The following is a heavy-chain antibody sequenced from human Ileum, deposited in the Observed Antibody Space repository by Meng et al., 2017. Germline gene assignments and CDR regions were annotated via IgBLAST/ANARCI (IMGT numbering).Heavy chain of an antibody. CDR2: IDPAGNQK. CDR3: ARLFYSRNWHWLGDS. Sequence: GESLRLSCVASGFTFSDYWMSWVRQAPGKGLEWVANIDPAGNQKYYVDSVVGRFTFSRDNAKNSLWLQMNSLRVEDTAVYYCARLFYSRNWHWLGDSWGQGTLVTVSS. J-gene: IGHJ5*02. D-gene: IGHD6-13*01. V-gene: IGHV3-7*01. CDR1: GFTFSDYW.